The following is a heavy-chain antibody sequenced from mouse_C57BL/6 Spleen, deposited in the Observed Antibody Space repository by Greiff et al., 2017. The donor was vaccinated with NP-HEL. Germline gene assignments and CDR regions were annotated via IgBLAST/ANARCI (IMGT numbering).Heavy chain of an antibody. CDR1: GFNIKDYY. Sequence: EVKLQQSGAELVRPGASVKLSCTASGFNIKDYYMHWVKQRPEQGLEWIGWIDPEDGDTEYAPKFQGKATMTADTSSNTAYLQLSSLTSEDTAVYYCTTFVYSNPFAYWGQGTLVTVSA. CDR3: TTFVYSNPFAY. V-gene: IGHV14-1*01. CDR2: IDPEDGDT. J-gene: IGHJ3*01. D-gene: IGHD2-5*01.